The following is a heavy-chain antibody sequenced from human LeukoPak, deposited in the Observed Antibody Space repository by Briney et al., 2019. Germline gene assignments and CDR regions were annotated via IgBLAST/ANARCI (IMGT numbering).Heavy chain of an antibody. CDR3: ARGRGYKCDY. D-gene: IGHD5-12*01. J-gene: IGHJ4*02. V-gene: IGHV4-34*01. CDR1: GGSFSGYY. CDR2: INHSGST. Sequence: SETLSLTCAVYGGSFSGYYWSWIRQPPGKGLEWIGEINHSGSTNYNPSLKSRVTISVDTSKNQFSLKLSSVTAADTAVYYCARGRGYKCDYWGQGTLVTVSS.